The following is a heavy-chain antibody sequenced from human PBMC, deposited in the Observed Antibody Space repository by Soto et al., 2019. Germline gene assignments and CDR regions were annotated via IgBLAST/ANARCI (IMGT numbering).Heavy chain of an antibody. Sequence: PGTMYLACAVCGDSMKSGNWGGWVRQPPGKGLEWIGEIFHSESTNYNPSLKSRVTISLDKSKNQFSLKLSSVTAADTAVYYCARLGILTGYPRWFDPWGQGTLVTVSS. CDR3: ARLGILTGYPRWFDP. CDR1: GDSMKSGNW. CDR2: IFHSEST. V-gene: IGHV4-4*03. J-gene: IGHJ5*02. D-gene: IGHD3-9*01.